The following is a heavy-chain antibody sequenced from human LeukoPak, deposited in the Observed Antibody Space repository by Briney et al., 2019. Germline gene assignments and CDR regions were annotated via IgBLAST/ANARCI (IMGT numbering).Heavy chain of an antibody. CDR3: ARERKWSAGPSYYYYGMDV. D-gene: IGHD6-13*01. CDR2: ISSSGSTI. V-gene: IGHV3-11*04. CDR1: GFTFSDYY. J-gene: IGHJ6*02. Sequence: GGSLRLSCAASGFTFSDYYMSWIRQAPGKGLEWVSYISSSGSTIYYADSVKGRFTISRDNSKNTLYLQMNSLRAEDTAVYYCARERKWSAGPSYYYYGMDVWGQGTTVTVSS.